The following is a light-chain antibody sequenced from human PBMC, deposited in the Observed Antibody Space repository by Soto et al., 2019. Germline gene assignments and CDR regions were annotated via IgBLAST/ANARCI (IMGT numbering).Light chain of an antibody. J-gene: IGKJ1*01. CDR2: KAS. CDR1: QSISSW. Sequence: DIQMTQSPSTLSASVGDRVTITCRASQSISSWLAWYQQRPGKAPKLLIHKASNLESGVPSRFSGSGSGTEFTLTISSLQPDDFATYYCQHYNSYSEAFGQGTKVDIK. CDR3: QHYNSYSEA. V-gene: IGKV1-5*03.